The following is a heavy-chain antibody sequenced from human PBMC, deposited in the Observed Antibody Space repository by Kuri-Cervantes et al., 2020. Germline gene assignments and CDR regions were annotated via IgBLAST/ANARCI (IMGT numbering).Heavy chain of an antibody. Sequence: GESLKISCAASGFTFSSFWMHWVRQAPGEGLVWVSRINSDGSTTNYADSVKGRFTITRDNAKNTMYLQMNSLRAEDTAVYYCARGRWELLYYGMDVWGQGTTVTVSS. J-gene: IGHJ6*02. D-gene: IGHD1-26*01. CDR3: ARGRWELLYYGMDV. CDR1: GFTFSSFW. CDR2: INSDGSTT. V-gene: IGHV3-74*01.